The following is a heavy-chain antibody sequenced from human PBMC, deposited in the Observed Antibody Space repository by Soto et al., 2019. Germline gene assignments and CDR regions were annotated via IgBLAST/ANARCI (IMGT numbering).Heavy chain of an antibody. Sequence: EVQLLESGGGLVQPGGSLRLSCAASGFTFSSYAMSWVRQAPGKGLEWVSAISGSGGSTYYADSVKGRFTISRDNSKNTLYLQMNSLRAEDPAVYYCAKKRGYSGYATNNWFDPWGQGTLVTVSS. D-gene: IGHD5-12*01. V-gene: IGHV3-23*01. CDR1: GFTFSSYA. CDR3: AKKRGYSGYATNNWFDP. J-gene: IGHJ5*02. CDR2: ISGSGGST.